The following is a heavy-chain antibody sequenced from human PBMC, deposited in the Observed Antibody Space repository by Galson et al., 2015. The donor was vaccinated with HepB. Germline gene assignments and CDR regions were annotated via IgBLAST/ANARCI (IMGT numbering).Heavy chain of an antibody. CDR1: GFGFSSCG. CDR2: IWYDGSNQ. V-gene: IGHV3-33*01. D-gene: IGHD4-17*01. Sequence: SLRLSCAASGFGFSSCGMHWVRQAPGKGLEWVALIWYDGSNQYYADSVKGRFTISRDNSKNMLYLQMNSLRAEDTATYYCASRHDYGDYTDPGDYYYFMDVWGKGTTVTVSS. J-gene: IGHJ6*03. CDR3: ASRHDYGDYTDPGDYYYFMDV.